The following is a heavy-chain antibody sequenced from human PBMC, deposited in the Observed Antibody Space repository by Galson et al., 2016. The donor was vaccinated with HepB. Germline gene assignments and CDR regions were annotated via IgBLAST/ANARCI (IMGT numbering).Heavy chain of an antibody. CDR3: ARLGGNYRTTSHFDY. J-gene: IGHJ4*02. V-gene: IGHV3-74*01. CDR2: INSDGRST. D-gene: IGHD1-26*01. Sequence: SLRLSCAASGFTFSTYWMHWVRQAPGKGLVWVSRINSDGRSTSYADSVKGRITISRDNAKNTRYLQMNSLRAEDTAVYYCARLGGNYRTTSHFDYWGQGTLVTVSS. CDR1: GFTFSTYW.